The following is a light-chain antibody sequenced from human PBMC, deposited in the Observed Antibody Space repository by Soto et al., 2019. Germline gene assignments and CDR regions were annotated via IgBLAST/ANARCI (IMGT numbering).Light chain of an antibody. V-gene: IGLV2-14*01. CDR1: SSDVGGYNY. CDR2: EVS. Sequence: QSALTQPASVSGSPGQSTTISCTGTSSDVGGYNYVSWYQQHPGKAPKLMIYEVSNRPSGVSNRFSGSKSDNTASLTISGLQAEDEADYYCSSYTSSSTYVFGTGTKVTVL. CDR3: SSYTSSSTYV. J-gene: IGLJ1*01.